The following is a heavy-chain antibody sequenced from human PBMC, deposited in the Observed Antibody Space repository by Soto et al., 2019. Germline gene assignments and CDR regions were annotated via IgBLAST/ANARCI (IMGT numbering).Heavy chain of an antibody. J-gene: IGHJ4*02. D-gene: IGHD2-2*01. CDR2: FDPEDGET. V-gene: IGHV1-24*01. CDR3: ATDNEVPWSERFDY. CDR1: GYTLTELS. Sequence: ASVKVSCKVSGYTLTELSMHWVRQAPGKGLEWMGGFDPEDGETIYAQKFQGRVTMTEDTSTDTAYMELSSLRTEDTAVYYCATDNEVPWSERFDYWGQGALTTVYS.